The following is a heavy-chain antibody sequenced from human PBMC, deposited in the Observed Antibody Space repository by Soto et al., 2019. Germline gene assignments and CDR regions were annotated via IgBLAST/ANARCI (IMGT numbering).Heavy chain of an antibody. J-gene: IGHJ4*02. CDR3: ASHYYDSSGYYPPPFDY. CDR2: IYYSGST. D-gene: IGHD3-22*01. CDR1: GGSISSGGYY. V-gene: IGHV4-31*03. Sequence: QVQLQESGPGLVKPSQTLSLTCTVSGGSISSGGYYWSWIRQHPGKGLEWIGYIYYSGSTYYNPSLKSRVTISVDTSKNQFSLKLSSVTAADTAVYYCASHYYDSSGYYPPPFDYWGQGTLVTVSS.